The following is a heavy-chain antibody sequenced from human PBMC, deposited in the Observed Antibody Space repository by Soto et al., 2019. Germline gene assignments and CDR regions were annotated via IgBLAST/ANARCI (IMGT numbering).Heavy chain of an antibody. V-gene: IGHV3-30*18. CDR1: GFTFGNHA. J-gene: IGHJ4*02. CDR2: ISYDGSKR. CDR3: AKGGGAPGYPIDY. Sequence: QVQLGESGGGVVQPGKSLRLSCAGSGFTFGNHAMYWVRQAPGKGLEWVAFISYDGSKRYHIDSVKGQFTISRDNSRNTLYLQMDSLRPEDTAVYYCAKGGGAPGYPIDYWGQGTLVTVSS. D-gene: IGHD3-9*01.